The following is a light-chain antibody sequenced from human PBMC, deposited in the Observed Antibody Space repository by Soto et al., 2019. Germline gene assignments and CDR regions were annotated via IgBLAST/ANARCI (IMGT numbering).Light chain of an antibody. CDR3: QQSYSTPPT. CDR2: DAS. V-gene: IGKV1-5*01. J-gene: IGKJ1*01. CDR1: QSISNW. Sequence: DIQMTQPPSTLSASVGDRVTITCRASQSISNWLAWYQQRPGKAPKLLIYDASSLESGVPSRFSGSGSGTDFTLTISSLQPEDFATYYCQQSYSTPPTFGQGTKVDIK.